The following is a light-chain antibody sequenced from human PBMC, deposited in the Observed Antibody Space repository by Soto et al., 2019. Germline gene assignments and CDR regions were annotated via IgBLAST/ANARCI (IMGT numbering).Light chain of an antibody. CDR1: QGVSSY. CDR3: QQVNSYPLT. Sequence: DIQLTQSPSSLSASVGDRVTITCRASQGVSSYVDWYHQKPGKPPKLLIYGASTLQSGVPSRFSGGASGTEFTLTITSLQPEDFATYYCQQVNSYPLTFGQGTRLDI. V-gene: IGKV1-9*01. J-gene: IGKJ5*01. CDR2: GAS.